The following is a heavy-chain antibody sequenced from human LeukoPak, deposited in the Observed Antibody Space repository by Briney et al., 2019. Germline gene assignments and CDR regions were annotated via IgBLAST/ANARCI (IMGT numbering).Heavy chain of an antibody. CDR1: GDSVSSNSVA. CDR3: ARDPDFWSGYNYYYYMDV. V-gene: IGHV6-1*01. J-gene: IGHJ6*03. CDR2: TYYRSKWYN. Sequence: SQTLSLTCAISGDSVSSNSVAWNWIRQSPSRGLEWLGRTYYRSKWYNDYAVSVKSRITITINPDTSKNQFSLQLNSVTPEDTAVYYCARDPDFWSGYNYYYYMDVWGKGTTVTVSS. D-gene: IGHD3-3*01.